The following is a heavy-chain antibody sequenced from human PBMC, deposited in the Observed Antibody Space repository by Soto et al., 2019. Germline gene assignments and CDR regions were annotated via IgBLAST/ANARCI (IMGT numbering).Heavy chain of an antibody. CDR1: GFSLTTDGEG. V-gene: IGHV2-5*02. D-gene: IGHD1-26*01. J-gene: IGHJ4*02. Sequence: QITLKESGPTLVKSTQTLTLTCTFSGFSLTTDGEGVGWVRQSPGEDLEGRALIYWDDDERDSPTLKTRLTITKDTSRTQVVPVMTSMEPVDTGTYFCAHSRNLITVDAQVGDFDYWGQGT. CDR2: IYWDDDE. CDR3: AHSRNLITVDAQVGDFDY.